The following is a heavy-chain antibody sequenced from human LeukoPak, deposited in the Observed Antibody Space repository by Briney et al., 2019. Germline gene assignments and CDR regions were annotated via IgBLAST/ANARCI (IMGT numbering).Heavy chain of an antibody. V-gene: IGHV1-69*04. Sequence: GSSVKVSCKTSGGTFSSYGIVWVRQAPGQGLEWLGRIIPVFNIANYARKFQGRVSITADKSTTTAYMEPTSLTSEDTAVYFCARDEGILGCHFWGQGTLVTVSS. CDR2: IIPVFNIA. D-gene: IGHD3-3*01. J-gene: IGHJ4*02. CDR3: ARDEGILGCHF. CDR1: GGTFSSYG.